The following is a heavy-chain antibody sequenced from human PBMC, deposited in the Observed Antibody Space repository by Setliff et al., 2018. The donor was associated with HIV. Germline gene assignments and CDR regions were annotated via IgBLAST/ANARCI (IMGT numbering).Heavy chain of an antibody. V-gene: IGHV3-20*04. CDR2: INWSGSPTI. J-gene: IGHJ6*02. CDR1: GFTFDVSG. Sequence: GESLKISCAASGFTFDVSGMTWVRQAPGKGLEWVSSINWSGSPTIYYADSVKDRFTISRDNAKNSLFLQMNRLRAEDTAVYYCARGGKLQYFDWPSYAMDVWGQGTTVTVSS. D-gene: IGHD3-9*01. CDR3: ARGGKLQYFDWPSYAMDV.